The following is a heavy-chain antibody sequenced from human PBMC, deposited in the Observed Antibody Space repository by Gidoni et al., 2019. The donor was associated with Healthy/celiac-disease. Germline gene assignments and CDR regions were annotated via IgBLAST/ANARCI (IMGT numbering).Heavy chain of an antibody. Sequence: QVQLVVSGGGVLQPGRSLRLSCAASGFTSSSYAMHWVRQAPGKGLEWVAVISYDGSNKYYADSVKGRFTISRDNSKNTLYLQMNSLRAEDTAVYYCARDPRGSSGYFDYWGQGTLVTVSS. J-gene: IGHJ4*02. D-gene: IGHD3-22*01. CDR2: ISYDGSNK. CDR3: ARDPRGSSGYFDY. CDR1: GFTSSSYA. V-gene: IGHV3-30*01.